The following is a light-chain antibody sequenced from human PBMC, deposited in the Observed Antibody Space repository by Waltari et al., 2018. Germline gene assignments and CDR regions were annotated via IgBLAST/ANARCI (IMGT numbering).Light chain of an antibody. Sequence: EIVLTQSPATLSLSPGDRATLSCRASQSISGYLAWYQQRPGQAPRLLIYDASHRAAGSPARFSVSGSGTDFTLTISNLEPEDFAVYYCQQRSSWPPNYTFGQGTKLEFK. CDR1: QSISGY. CDR2: DAS. J-gene: IGKJ2*01. V-gene: IGKV3-11*01. CDR3: QQRSSWPPNYT.